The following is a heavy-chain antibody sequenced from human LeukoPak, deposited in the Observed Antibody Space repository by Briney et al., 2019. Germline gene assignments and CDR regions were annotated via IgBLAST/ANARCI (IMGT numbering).Heavy chain of an antibody. J-gene: IGHJ3*02. CDR2: INPNSGGT. CDR1: GYTFTGYY. CDR3: ARDWGAVADDAFDI. Sequence: ASVKVSCKASGYTFTGYYMHWVRQAPGQGLEWMGWINPNSGGTNYAQKFQGRVTMTRDTSISTAYMELSRLRSDDTAVYYCARDWGAVADDAFDIWGQGTMATVSS. V-gene: IGHV1-2*02. D-gene: IGHD6-19*01.